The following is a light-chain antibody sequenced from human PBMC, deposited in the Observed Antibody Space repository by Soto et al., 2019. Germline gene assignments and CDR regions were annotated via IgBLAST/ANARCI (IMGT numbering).Light chain of an antibody. CDR3: QQSYSFWT. J-gene: IGKJ1*01. Sequence: IRVTQSPSTLSGYVGDRVTITCRASQTISSWLAWYQQKPGKAPKLLIYKASTLKSGVPSRFSGSGSGTDFTLTISSLQPEDFATYYCQQSYSFWTFGQGTKADI. CDR2: KAS. CDR1: QTISSW. V-gene: IGKV1-5*03.